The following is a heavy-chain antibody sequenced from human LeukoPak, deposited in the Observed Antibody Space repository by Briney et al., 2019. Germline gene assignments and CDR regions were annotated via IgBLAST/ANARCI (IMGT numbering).Heavy chain of an antibody. D-gene: IGHD3-22*01. V-gene: IGHV3-21*01. Sequence: GGSLRLSCAASGFTFSSYSMNWVRQAPGKGLEWFSSISSSSSYIYYADSVKGRFTISRDNAKNSLYLQMNSLRAEDTAVYYCARDLGGIVVVITYFDYWGQGTLVTVSS. CDR1: GFTFSSYS. J-gene: IGHJ4*02. CDR2: ISSSSSYI. CDR3: ARDLGGIVVVITYFDY.